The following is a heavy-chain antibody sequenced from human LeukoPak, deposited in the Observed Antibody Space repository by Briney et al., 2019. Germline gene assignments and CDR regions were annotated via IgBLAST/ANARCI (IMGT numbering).Heavy chain of an antibody. J-gene: IGHJ1*01. V-gene: IGHV3-74*01. CDR2: IKSDGGT. CDR3: ARAPSEIGGYYPEYFRH. CDR1: GFTFSSYW. D-gene: IGHD3-22*01. Sequence: PGGSLRLSCAASGFTFSSYWMSWVRHAPGKGLVWVSRIKSDGGTNYADSVKGRFTISRDNAKKTVSLQMNSLRPEDTGVYYCARAPSEIGGYYPEYFRHWGQGTLVTVSS.